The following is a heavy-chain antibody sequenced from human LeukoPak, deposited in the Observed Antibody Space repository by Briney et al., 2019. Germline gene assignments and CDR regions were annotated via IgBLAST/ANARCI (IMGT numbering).Heavy chain of an antibody. CDR3: TRAWIFGVVITHFDY. CDR2: IRSKAYGGTT. J-gene: IGHJ4*02. Sequence: PGRSLRLFCTASGFTFGDYAMSWVRQAPGKGLEWVGFIRSKAYGGTTEYAASVKGRFTISRDDSKSIAYLQMNSLKTEDTAVYYCTRAWIFGVVITHFDYWGQGTLVTAS. V-gene: IGHV3-49*04. D-gene: IGHD3-3*01. CDR1: GFTFGDYA.